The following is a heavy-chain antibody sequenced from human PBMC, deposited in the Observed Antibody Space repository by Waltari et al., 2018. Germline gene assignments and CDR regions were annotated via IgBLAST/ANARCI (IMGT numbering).Heavy chain of an antibody. J-gene: IGHJ4*02. V-gene: IGHV1-2*06. CDR2: INPNSGGT. Sequence: QVQLVQSGAEVKKPGDSVKVSCKASGYTCTDYYMHWLRQAPGQGLEWRGRINPNSGGTNYTQKFQGRVTMTRDTSISTAYMELSRLRSDDTAVYYCARGGPAIFGVLITKRFDYWGQGTLVTVSS. CDR1: GYTCTDYY. D-gene: IGHD3-3*01. CDR3: ARGGPAIFGVLITKRFDY.